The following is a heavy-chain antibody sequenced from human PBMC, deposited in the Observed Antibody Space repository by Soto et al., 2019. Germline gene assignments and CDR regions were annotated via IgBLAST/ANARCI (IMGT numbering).Heavy chain of an antibody. V-gene: IGHV6-1*01. D-gene: IGHD1-7*01. CDR2: TYYRSKWYN. J-gene: IGHJ6*02. CDR3: ARGIEAAGTTSRGYYYYYYGMDV. Sequence: PSQTLSLTCVISGDSVSSNSAAWNWIRQSPSRGLEWLGRTYYRSKWYNDYAVSVKSRITINPDTSKNQFSLQLNSVTPEDTAVYYCARGIEAAGTTSRGYYYYYYGMDVWGQGTTVTVSS. CDR1: GDSVSSNSAA.